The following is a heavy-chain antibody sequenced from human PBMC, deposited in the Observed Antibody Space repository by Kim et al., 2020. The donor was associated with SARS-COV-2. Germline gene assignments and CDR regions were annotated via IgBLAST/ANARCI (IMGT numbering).Heavy chain of an antibody. V-gene: IGHV3-49*03. Sequence: GGSLRLSCTASGFTFGDYAVSWFRQAPGKGLEWVGSISSKASGGTTEYAAYVKGRFTISSDDSKSIADLQMNSLKIEDKAVYYCTGGQPALSITMIVVVIRVDYVHYWRRGPLHPVSS. CDR1: GFTFGDYA. CDR2: ISSKASGGTT. CDR3: TGGQPALSITMIVVVIRVDYVHY. J-gene: IGHJ4*02. D-gene: IGHD3-22*01.